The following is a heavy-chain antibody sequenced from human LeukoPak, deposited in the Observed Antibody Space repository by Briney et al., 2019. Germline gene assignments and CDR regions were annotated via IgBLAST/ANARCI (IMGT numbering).Heavy chain of an antibody. Sequence: GGSLRLSCAASGFTFSSYWMHWVRQAPGKGLVWVSRINSDGSSTSYADSVKGRFTISRDNAKNTLYLQMNSLRAEDTAVYYCARPGRYSRLAFDIWGQGTMVAVSS. D-gene: IGHD5-12*01. CDR3: ARPGRYSRLAFDI. V-gene: IGHV3-74*01. J-gene: IGHJ3*02. CDR2: INSDGSST. CDR1: GFTFSSYW.